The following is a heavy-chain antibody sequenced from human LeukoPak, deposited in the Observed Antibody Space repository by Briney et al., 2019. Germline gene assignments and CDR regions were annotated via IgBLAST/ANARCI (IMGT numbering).Heavy chain of an antibody. CDR3: ARGGGDEYYAEIDY. Sequence: PGASVKVSCKASGYTFTGYYMHWVRQAPGQGLEWMGRIIPILGIANYAQKFQGRVTITADKSTSTAYMELSSLRSEDTAVYYCARGGGDEYYAEIDYWGQGTLVTVSS. CDR1: GYTFTGYY. V-gene: IGHV1-69*04. J-gene: IGHJ4*02. D-gene: IGHD3-3*01. CDR2: IIPILGIA.